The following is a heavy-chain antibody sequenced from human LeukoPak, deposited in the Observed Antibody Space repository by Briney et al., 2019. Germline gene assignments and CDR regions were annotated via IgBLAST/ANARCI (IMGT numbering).Heavy chain of an antibody. J-gene: IGHJ4*02. D-gene: IGHD5-18*01. CDR3: AKPGFGSYGCIDY. Sequence: GGALRLSFAASGFTFSSYGMHSVRQAPGKGLEGVALIRYDGSNKYYADSVKGRFTISRDNSKNTLYLQINSLRAEDTDVYYCAKPGFGSYGCIDYWGQGTLVTVSS. V-gene: IGHV3-30*02. CDR2: IRYDGSNK. CDR1: GFTFSSYG.